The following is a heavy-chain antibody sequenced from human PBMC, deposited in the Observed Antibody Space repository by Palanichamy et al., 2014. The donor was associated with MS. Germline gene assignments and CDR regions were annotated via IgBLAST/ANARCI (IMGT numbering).Heavy chain of an antibody. CDR1: GGSISSYY. CDR2: IYYSGST. CDR3: ARDGSGYCSNTNCHGWFDP. V-gene: IGHV4-59*01. Sequence: QVQLQESGPGLVKPSETLSLTCTVSGGSISSYYWSWIRQPPGKGLEWIGYIYYSGSTNYSPSLKSRVTISVDTSKNQLALKLSSVIAADTAVYYCARDGSGYCSNTNCHGWFDPWGQGTLVTVSS. D-gene: IGHD2-2*01. J-gene: IGHJ5*02.